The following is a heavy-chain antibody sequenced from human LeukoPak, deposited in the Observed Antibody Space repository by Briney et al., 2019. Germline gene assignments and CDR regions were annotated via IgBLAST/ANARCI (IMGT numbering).Heavy chain of an antibody. CDR1: GFTFDDYA. CDR2: ISWNSGSI. J-gene: IGHJ4*02. Sequence: PGRSLRLSCAASGFTFDDYAMHWVRQAPGKGLEWVSGISWNSGSIGYADSVKGRFTISRDNAKNSLYLQMNSLRAEDTALYYCAKGRYFDWLLYELGDYYFDYWGQGTLVTVSS. D-gene: IGHD3-9*01. CDR3: AKGRYFDWLLYELGDYYFDY. V-gene: IGHV3-9*01.